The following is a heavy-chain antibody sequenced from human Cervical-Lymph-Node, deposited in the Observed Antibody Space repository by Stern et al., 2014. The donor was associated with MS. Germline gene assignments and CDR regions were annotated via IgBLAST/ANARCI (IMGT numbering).Heavy chain of an antibody. CDR2: IIPIFGPA. D-gene: IGHD5-12*01. Sequence: VQLVQSGSVAKKPGSSVKVSCKVSGGTFSTERISWVRQAPGQGVEWVGVIIPIFGPADYARQFQDRVTIIADESTSEVHMELSSLRSEDTGVYYCARLGSGYDSSYLDFWGQGSLVTVSS. J-gene: IGHJ4*02. CDR1: GGTFSTER. CDR3: ARLGSGYDSSYLDF. V-gene: IGHV1-69*01.